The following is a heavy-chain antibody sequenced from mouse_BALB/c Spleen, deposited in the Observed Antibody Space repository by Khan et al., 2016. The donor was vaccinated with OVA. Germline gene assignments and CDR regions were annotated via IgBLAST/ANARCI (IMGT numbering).Heavy chain of an antibody. CDR1: GFSLSRYS. V-gene: IGHV2-6-4*01. J-gene: IGHJ1*01. D-gene: IGHD3-3*01. CDR2: MWSGGST. Sequence: QVQLKESGPGLVAPSQSLSITCTVSGFSLSRYSVNWVRQPPGKGLEWLGIMWSGGSTDSNSALKSRLSISKDNSKSQVFLKMNSLQTDDTAMYYCARNRDGGSYWYFDVWGAGTTVTVSS. CDR3: ARNRDGGSYWYFDV.